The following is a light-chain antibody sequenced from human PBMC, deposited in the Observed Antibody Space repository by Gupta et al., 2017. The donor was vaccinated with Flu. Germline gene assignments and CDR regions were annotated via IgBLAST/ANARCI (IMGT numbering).Light chain of an antibody. CDR3: QQYYIYPLT. CDR2: AAS. Sequence: GDRVTITCRTSQGISTYLAWYQQKPGKAPNLLIYAASTLQSGVPSRFSGSASGTDFTLTISSLQSEDFATYYCQQYYIYPLTFGGGTEVEIK. J-gene: IGKJ4*01. CDR1: QGISTY. V-gene: IGKV1-8*01.